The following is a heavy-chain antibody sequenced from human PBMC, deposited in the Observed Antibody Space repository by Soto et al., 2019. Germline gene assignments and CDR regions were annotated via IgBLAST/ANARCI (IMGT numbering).Heavy chain of an antibody. CDR2: INAGNGNT. CDR1: GYTFTSYA. Sequence: QVQLVQSGAEVKKPGASVKGSCKASGYTFTSYAMHWVRQAPGQRLEWMGWINAGNGNTKYSQKFQGRVTITRDTSASTDYMEMSSLRSEDTAVYYCARNFWSGYRYYYYGMDVWGQGTTVTGSS. V-gene: IGHV1-3*01. CDR3: ARNFWSGYRYYYYGMDV. J-gene: IGHJ6*02. D-gene: IGHD3-3*01.